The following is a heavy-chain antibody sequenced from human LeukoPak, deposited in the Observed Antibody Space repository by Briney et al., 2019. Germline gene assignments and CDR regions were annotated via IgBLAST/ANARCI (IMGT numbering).Heavy chain of an antibody. J-gene: IGHJ6*03. CDR1: GYTFTNYY. CDR2: INPNSGGT. CDR3: ARFRTSTRDYYYYMDV. Sequence: ASVKVSCKASGYTFTNYYIHWVRQAPGQGLEWMGWINPNSGGTNYAQKFQGRVTMTRDTSISTAYMELSRLRSDDTAVYYCARFRTSTRDYYYYMDVWGKGTTVTVSS. V-gene: IGHV1-2*02.